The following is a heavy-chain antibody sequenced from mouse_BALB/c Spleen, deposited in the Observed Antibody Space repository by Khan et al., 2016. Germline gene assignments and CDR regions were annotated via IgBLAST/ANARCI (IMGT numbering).Heavy chain of an antibody. Sequence: QIQLVQSGPELKKPGETVKISCKASGYTFTNSGMNWVKQAPGKGLKWVGWINTYTGEPTYADDFKGRFAFSLETSASTAYLQINNLKNEDMTTYFCARGAMVTPGWYLDVWGAGTTVTVSS. J-gene: IGHJ1*01. CDR2: INTYTGEP. V-gene: IGHV9-1*02. D-gene: IGHD2-2*01. CDR1: GYTFTNSG. CDR3: ARGAMVTPGWYLDV.